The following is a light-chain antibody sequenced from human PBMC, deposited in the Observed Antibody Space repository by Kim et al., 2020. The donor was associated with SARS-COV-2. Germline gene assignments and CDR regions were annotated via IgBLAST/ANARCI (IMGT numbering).Light chain of an antibody. J-gene: IGLJ1*01. CDR2: TTN. Sequence: GQRVTIICSGSSPNLGTNTVNWYQHLPGTAPKLLIYTTNQRPSGIPDRFSGSKSGTSASLAISGLQSEDEGDYYCGAWDDTLKGYVFGAGTQLTVL. CDR3: GAWDDTLKGYV. CDR1: SPNLGTNT. V-gene: IGLV1-44*01.